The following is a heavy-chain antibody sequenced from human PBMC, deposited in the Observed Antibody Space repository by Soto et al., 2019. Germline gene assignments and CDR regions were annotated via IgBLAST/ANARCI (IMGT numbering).Heavy chain of an antibody. V-gene: IGHV1-18*01. CDR1: GYSFTAYG. CDR3: ARDAPPPELRFLEWHNYDYNGMDV. CDR2: ISYYNGKT. D-gene: IGHD3-3*01. Sequence: QVQVVQSGDEVKETGASVRVSCKTSGYSFTAYGISWVRQAPGQGLEWMGRISYYNGKTKYAQKVQGRVTMTTDTSTSTAYMKVRSLRSDDTAIYYCARDAPPPELRFLEWHNYDYNGMDVWGQGTTVTVSS. J-gene: IGHJ6*02.